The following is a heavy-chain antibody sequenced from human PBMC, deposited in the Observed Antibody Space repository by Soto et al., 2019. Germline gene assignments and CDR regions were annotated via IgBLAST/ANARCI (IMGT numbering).Heavy chain of an antibody. CDR2: IYYSGTT. J-gene: IGHJ4*02. Sequence: SETLSLTCTVSGDSITSNSYFWAWIRQPPGKGLEWIGSIYYSGTTYYKPSIKSRVTISVDRSKNQFSLKLSSVTAADTAVYYCARHFSVDYFVYWGQGALVTVSS. CDR1: GDSITSNSYF. CDR3: ARHFSVDYFVY. V-gene: IGHV4-39*01.